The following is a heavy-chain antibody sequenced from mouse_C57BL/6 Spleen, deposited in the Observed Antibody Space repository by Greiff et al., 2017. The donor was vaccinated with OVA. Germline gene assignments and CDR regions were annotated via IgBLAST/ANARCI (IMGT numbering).Heavy chain of an antibody. CDR1: GYTFTEYT. V-gene: IGHV1-62-2*01. Sequence: VKLQESGAELVKPGASVKLSCKASGYTFTEYTIHWVKQRSGQGLEWIGWFYPGSGSIKYNEKFKDKATLTADKSSSTVYMELSRLTSEDSAVYFCARHEGEVDSSGYAMDYWGQGTSVTVSS. CDR2: FYPGSGSI. J-gene: IGHJ4*01. CDR3: ARHEGEVDSSGYAMDY. D-gene: IGHD3-2*02.